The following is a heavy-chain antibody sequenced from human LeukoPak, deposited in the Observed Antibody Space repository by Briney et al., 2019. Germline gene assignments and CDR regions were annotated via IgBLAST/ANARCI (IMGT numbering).Heavy chain of an antibody. CDR3: AKAEPTYYYDSSGSEFDY. V-gene: IGHV1-8*01. D-gene: IGHD3-22*01. CDR2: MNPNSGNT. Sequence: GASVKVSCKASGYTFTSYDINWVRQATGQGLEWMGWMNPNSGNTGYAQKFQGRVTMTRNTSISTAYMELSSLRAEDTAVYYCAKAEPTYYYDSSGSEFDYWGQGTLVTVSS. CDR1: GYTFTSYD. J-gene: IGHJ4*02.